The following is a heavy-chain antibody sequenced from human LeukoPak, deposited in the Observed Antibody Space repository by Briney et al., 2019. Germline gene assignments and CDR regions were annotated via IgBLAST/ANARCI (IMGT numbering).Heavy chain of an antibody. CDR1: GFTFSSHA. D-gene: IGHD1-14*01. CDR3: VRRGTNLYFDF. CDR2: ISAGPGDT. J-gene: IGHJ2*01. V-gene: IGHV3-23*01. Sequence: GGSLRLSCVASGFTFSSHAMYWVRQAPGKGLEWVSTISAGPGDTYYADSVKGRFTISRDNSKNTLSLQMNSLRAEDTALYYCVRRGTNLYFDFWGRGTLVTVSS.